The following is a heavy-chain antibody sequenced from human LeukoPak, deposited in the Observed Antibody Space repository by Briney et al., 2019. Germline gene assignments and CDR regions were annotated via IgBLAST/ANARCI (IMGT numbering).Heavy chain of an antibody. V-gene: IGHV3-48*04. CDR1: GFTFSSYS. J-gene: IGHJ5*02. D-gene: IGHD3-9*01. CDR3: ARDLYYDILTGYYRNLFDP. Sequence: QSGGSLRLSCAASGFTFSSYSMNWVRQAPGKGLEWVSYISSSSSTIYYADSVKGRFTISRDNAKNSLYLQMNSLRAEDTAVYYCARDLYYDILTGYYRNLFDPWGQGTLVTVSS. CDR2: ISSSSSTI.